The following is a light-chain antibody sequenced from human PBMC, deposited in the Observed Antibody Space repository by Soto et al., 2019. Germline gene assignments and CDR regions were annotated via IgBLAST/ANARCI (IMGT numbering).Light chain of an antibody. V-gene: IGLV2-14*03. CDR1: NSDVGAYPY. Sequence: QSALTQPASVSGSPGQSITISCTGTNSDVGAYPYVSWYQQHPGNAPKLLIYEVADRPSGVSDRFSGSKSGNTPSLTISALQAEDEAVYYCSSYATSGTNVIFGGGTKVTVL. J-gene: IGLJ2*01. CDR2: EVA. CDR3: SSYATSGTNVI.